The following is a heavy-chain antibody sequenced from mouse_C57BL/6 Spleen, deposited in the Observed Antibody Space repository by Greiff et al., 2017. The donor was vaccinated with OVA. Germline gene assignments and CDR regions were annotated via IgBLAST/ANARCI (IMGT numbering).Heavy chain of an antibody. CDR2: IDPENGDT. J-gene: IGHJ2*01. D-gene: IGHD2-1*01. CDR1: GFNIKDDY. CDR3: TRPRGNYDYFDY. Sequence: VQLQHSGAELVRPGASVKLSCTASGFNIKDDYMHWVKQRPEQGLEWIGWIDPENGDTEYASKFQGKATITADTSSNTAYLQLSSLTSEDTAVYYCTRPRGNYDYFDYWGQGTTLTVSS. V-gene: IGHV14-4*01.